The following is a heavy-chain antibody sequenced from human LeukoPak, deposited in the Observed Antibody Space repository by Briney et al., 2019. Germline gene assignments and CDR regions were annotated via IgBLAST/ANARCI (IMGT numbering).Heavy chain of an antibody. CDR1: GFTFSSYA. CDR2: ISSSSSYI. CDR3: ASHGDYGYFDY. Sequence: GGSLRLSCAASGFTFSSYAMSWVRQAPGKGLEWVSSISSSSSYIYYADSVKGRFTISRDNAKNSLYLQMNSLRAEDTAVYYCASHGDYGYFDYWGQGTLVTVSS. D-gene: IGHD4-17*01. V-gene: IGHV3-21*01. J-gene: IGHJ4*02.